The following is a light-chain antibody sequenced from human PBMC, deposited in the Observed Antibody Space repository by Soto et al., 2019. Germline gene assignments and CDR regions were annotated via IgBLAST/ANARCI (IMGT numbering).Light chain of an antibody. V-gene: IGKV3-20*01. Sequence: EIVLTQSPGTLSLSPGERATLSCRASQSVNNNFLAWYQQKPGQAPRLLIYETSIRATDIPDRFSGSWSGTDFTRTISRLQPEDSAVYHCQQYGSSPKTFGQGTKVEIK. J-gene: IGKJ1*01. CDR1: QSVNNNF. CDR2: ETS. CDR3: QQYGSSPKT.